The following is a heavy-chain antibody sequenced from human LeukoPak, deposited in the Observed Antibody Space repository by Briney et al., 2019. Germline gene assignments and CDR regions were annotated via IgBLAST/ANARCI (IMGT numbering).Heavy chain of an antibody. CDR3: ARLLGDCSGGSCYFFDY. V-gene: IGHV4-39*01. CDR2: IYYSGST. J-gene: IGHJ4*02. CDR1: GGSISSSNYY. Sequence: PSETLSLTCTVSGGSISSSNYYWGWIRQPPGKGLEWIGNIYYSGSTYYNPSLKSRVAISVDTSKNQISLKLSSVTAADTAVYYCARLLGDCSGGSCYFFDYWGQGTLVTVSS. D-gene: IGHD2-15*01.